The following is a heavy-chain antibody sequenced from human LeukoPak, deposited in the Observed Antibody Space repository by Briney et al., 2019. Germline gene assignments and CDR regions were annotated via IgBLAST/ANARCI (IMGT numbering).Heavy chain of an antibody. Sequence: SETLSLTCAVYGGSFSGYYWSWIRQPPGRGLEWIGEINHSGSTNYNPSLKSRVTISVDTSKNQFSLKLSSVTAADTAVYYWASWYYDFWSGYYRGPGGLNYYYYMDVWGKGTTVTVSS. CDR1: GGSFSGYY. D-gene: IGHD3-3*01. V-gene: IGHV4-34*01. CDR2: INHSGST. J-gene: IGHJ6*03. CDR3: ASWYYDFWSGYYRGPGGLNYYYYMDV.